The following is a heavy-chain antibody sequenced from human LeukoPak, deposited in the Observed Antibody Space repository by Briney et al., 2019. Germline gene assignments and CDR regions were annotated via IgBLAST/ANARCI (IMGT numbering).Heavy chain of an antibody. V-gene: IGHV3-7*01. D-gene: IGHD1-26*01. J-gene: IGHJ6*03. CDR1: GFTFRSYW. Sequence: GGSLRLSCAASGFTFRSYWMSWVRQAPGKGLEWVANIKQDGSEKYYVDSVKGRFTISRDNAKTSLYLQMNSLRAEDTAVYYCVRDFGTNTNGGSYYMDVWGKGTTVTVSS. CDR2: IKQDGSEK. CDR3: VRDFGTNTNGGSYYMDV.